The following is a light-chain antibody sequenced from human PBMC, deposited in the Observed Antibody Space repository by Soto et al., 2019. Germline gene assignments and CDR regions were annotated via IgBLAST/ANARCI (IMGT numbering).Light chain of an antibody. V-gene: IGKV3-15*01. CDR3: QQYNNWPRGT. CDR2: GAS. Sequence: EIVLTQSPATLSFAPGERATLSFRASQSVSSNLAWYQHKPGQAPRLLIYGASTRATGIPARFSGSGSGTEFTLTISSLQSEDFAVYYCQQYNNWPRGTFGQGTKVDIK. J-gene: IGKJ1*01. CDR1: QSVSSN.